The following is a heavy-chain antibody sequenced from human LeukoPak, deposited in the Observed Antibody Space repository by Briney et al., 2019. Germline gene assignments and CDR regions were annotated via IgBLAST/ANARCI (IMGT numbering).Heavy chain of an antibody. CDR1: GFTFSSYA. J-gene: IGHJ4*02. V-gene: IGHV3-23*01. Sequence: PGGSLRLSCAASGFTFSSYAMSWVRQAPGKGLEWVSAISGSGGSTYYADSVKGRFTLSRDNSKNTLYLQMNSLRAEDTAVCYCAKGEIAVAGPFDYWGQGTLVTVSS. D-gene: IGHD6-19*01. CDR3: AKGEIAVAGPFDY. CDR2: ISGSGGST.